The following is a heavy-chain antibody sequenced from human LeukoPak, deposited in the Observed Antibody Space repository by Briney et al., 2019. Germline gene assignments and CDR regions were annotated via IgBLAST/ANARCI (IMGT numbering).Heavy chain of an antibody. Sequence: GGSLRLSCAASGFTFSNYYMSWIRQAPGKGLEWVSYISSSGGAIYYADSVKGRFTISRDNSKNTLYLQLSSLRAEDTAVYYCAKRYYSDSSGYLGSIDQWGQGTVVTVSS. V-gene: IGHV3-11*01. CDR3: AKRYYSDSSGYLGSIDQ. J-gene: IGHJ4*02. CDR2: ISSSGGAI. CDR1: GFTFSNYY. D-gene: IGHD3-22*01.